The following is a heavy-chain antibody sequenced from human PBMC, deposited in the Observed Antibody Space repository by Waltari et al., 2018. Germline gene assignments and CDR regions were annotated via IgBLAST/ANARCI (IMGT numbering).Heavy chain of an antibody. V-gene: IGHV4-34*01. J-gene: IGHJ6*02. CDR3: ARTPHGDSSSTGVFYYYYGMDV. CDR1: GGSFSGYY. CDR2: INHSGST. D-gene: IGHD6-6*01. Sequence: QVQLQQWGAGLLKPSETLSLTCAVYGGSFSGYYWSWIRQPPGKGLEWIGEINHSGSTNNNPPLKSRVTISVDTSKNQFSLKLSSVTAADTAVYYCARTPHGDSSSTGVFYYYYGMDVWGQGTTVTVSS.